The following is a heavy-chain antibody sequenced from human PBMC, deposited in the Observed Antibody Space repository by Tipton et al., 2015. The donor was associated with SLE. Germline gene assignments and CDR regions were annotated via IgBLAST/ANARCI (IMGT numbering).Heavy chain of an antibody. CDR2: FYYGGRT. Sequence: LRLSCTVSGGSISSSSYYWGWIRQPPGKGLEWIGTFYYGGRTSYNPSLKSRVTLLLDTSKNQFSLDLSSVTAADTAVYYCARLVTLSRIDFWGQGTLVTVSS. J-gene: IGHJ4*02. V-gene: IGHV4-39*07. CDR3: ARLVTLSRIDF. CDR1: GGSISSSSYY. D-gene: IGHD2-21*02.